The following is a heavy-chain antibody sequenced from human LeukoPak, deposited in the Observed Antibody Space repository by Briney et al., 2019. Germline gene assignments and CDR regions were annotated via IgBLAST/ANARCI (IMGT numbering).Heavy chain of an antibody. D-gene: IGHD2-2*01. CDR1: GGTFSSYA. Sequence: SVKVSCKASGGTFSSYAISWVRQAPGQGLEWMGGIIPIFGTANYAQKFQGRVTITADESTSTAYMELSSLRAEDTAVYYCAREAQVLYQLQQGFAYWGQGTLVTVSS. V-gene: IGHV1-69*13. CDR2: IIPIFGTA. J-gene: IGHJ4*02. CDR3: AREAQVLYQLQQGFAY.